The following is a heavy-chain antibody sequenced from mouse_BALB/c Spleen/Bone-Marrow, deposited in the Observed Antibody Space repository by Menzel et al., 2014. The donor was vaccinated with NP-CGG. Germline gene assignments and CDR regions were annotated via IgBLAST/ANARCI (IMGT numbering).Heavy chain of an antibody. Sequence: EVKLMESGGGLMKPGGSLKLSCAASGFTFSDYYMYWVRQTPEKRLEWVATISNGGSYTYYPDSVKGRFTISRDNAKNNLYLQMSSLKSEDTAMYYCARDSLYYYGSSYGYFDVRGAGTTVTVSS. CDR3: ARDSLYYYGSSYGYFDV. CDR2: ISNGGSYT. V-gene: IGHV5-4*02. D-gene: IGHD1-1*01. J-gene: IGHJ1*01. CDR1: GFTFSDYY.